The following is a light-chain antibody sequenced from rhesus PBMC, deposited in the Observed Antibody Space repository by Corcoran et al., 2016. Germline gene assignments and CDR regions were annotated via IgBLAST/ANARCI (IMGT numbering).Light chain of an antibody. Sequence: DIQMTQSPSSLSASVGDKVTITCHASQGISSCLAWYQRKPGKAPRPPIYYPSSLQSGVPSRFRGSGSGTDYTLTISSLQPEDFATYYCQQYDDLPRTFGHGTKVEIK. CDR1: QGISSC. CDR2: YPS. J-gene: IGKJ1*01. V-gene: IGKV1-19*01. CDR3: QQYDDLPRT.